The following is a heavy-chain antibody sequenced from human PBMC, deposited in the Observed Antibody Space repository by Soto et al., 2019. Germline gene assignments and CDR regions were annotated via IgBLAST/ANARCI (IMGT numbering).Heavy chain of an antibody. CDR1: GGSISSGGYY. D-gene: IGHD6-19*01. CDR2: IYYSGST. V-gene: IGHV4-31*03. J-gene: IGHJ4*02. Sequence: TLSLTCTVSGGSISSGGYYWSWIRQHPGKGLEWIGYIYYSGSTYYNPSLKSRVTISVDTSKNQFSLKLSSVTAADTAVYYCARDRRVAGFDYWGQGTLVTVSS. CDR3: ARDRRVAGFDY.